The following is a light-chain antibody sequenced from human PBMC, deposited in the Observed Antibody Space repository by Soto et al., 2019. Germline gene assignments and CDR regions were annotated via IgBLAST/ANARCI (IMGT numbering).Light chain of an antibody. CDR1: QTISYW. CDR3: QQYNSFST. J-gene: IGKJ1*01. Sequence: DIQVSQSPSTLSASVGDRVTITCRDSQTISYWLSWYQQKPGRAPKLLIYGVSNLESGVPSRFGGSGSGTEFTLTIRSLPPDDFATYCCQQYNSFSTFGQGTKVDIK. CDR2: GVS. V-gene: IGKV1-5*01.